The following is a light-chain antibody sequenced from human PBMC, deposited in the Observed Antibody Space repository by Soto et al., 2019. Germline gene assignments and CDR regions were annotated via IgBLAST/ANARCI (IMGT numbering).Light chain of an antibody. V-gene: IGKV1-39*01. CDR3: QQSYSTLNT. CDR2: AAS. CDR1: QSISSY. J-gene: IGKJ2*01. Sequence: DIQMTQSPSSLSASVGDRVTITCRASQSISSYLNWYQQKPGKAPKLLIYAASSLQSGVPSRFSGSGYGTDFTLTISSLQTEDFATYYCQQSYSTLNTFGQGTKVDIK.